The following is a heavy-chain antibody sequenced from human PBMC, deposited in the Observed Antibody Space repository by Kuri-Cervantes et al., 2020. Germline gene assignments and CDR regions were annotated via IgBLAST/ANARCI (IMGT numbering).Heavy chain of an antibody. J-gene: IGHJ4*02. CDR3: AIARSLLYFDGGDYFDY. Sequence: SETLSLTCTVSGGSISSYYWSWIRQPPGKGLEWIGFIYYSASTNYNPSLKSRVTISVDTSKNQFSLKLISVTAADTAVYYCAIARSLLYFDGGDYFDYWGQGTLVTVSS. CDR1: GGSISSYY. CDR2: IYYSAST. D-gene: IGHD3-9*01. V-gene: IGHV4-59*01.